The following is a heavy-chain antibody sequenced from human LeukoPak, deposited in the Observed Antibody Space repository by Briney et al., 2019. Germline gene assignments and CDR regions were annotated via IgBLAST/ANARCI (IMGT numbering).Heavy chain of an antibody. D-gene: IGHD3-10*01. CDR1: GYSFNDYY. V-gene: IGHV1-2*04. J-gene: IGHJ3*02. Sequence: ASVKFSCKASGYSFNDYYLHWVRQAPGQGLEWMAWINPNSGVTNYAQKFQGWVTMTRDTSISTAYMELNRLTSDDTAVYYCARMGDSGSYGFDIWGQGTMVTVSS. CDR2: INPNSGVT. CDR3: ARMGDSGSYGFDI.